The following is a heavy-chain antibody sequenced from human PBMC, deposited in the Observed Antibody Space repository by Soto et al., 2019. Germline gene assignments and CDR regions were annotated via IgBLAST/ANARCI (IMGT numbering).Heavy chain of an antibody. J-gene: IGHJ4*02. CDR3: TTPNISDYY. D-gene: IGHD3-22*01. CDR1: VFTFSKAW. CDR2: IKAKSDGGTT. V-gene: IGHV3-15*05. Sequence: PWWSLRLSCSASVFTFSKAWMSWVRQAPGKGLEWVGRIKAKSDGGTTDYAAPLKGRFTISRDDSKNTLYLQMSSLKIEDTAVYFCTTPNISDYYWGQGALVTVSS.